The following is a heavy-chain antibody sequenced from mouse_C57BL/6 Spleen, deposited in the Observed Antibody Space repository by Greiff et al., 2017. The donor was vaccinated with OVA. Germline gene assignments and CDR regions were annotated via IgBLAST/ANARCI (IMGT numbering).Heavy chain of an antibody. V-gene: IGHV1-20*01. CDR2: INPYNGDT. CDR3: ARGGGSSSAWFAY. Sequence: EVKLLESGPELVKPGDSVKISCKASGYSFTGYFMNWVMQSHGKSLEWIGRINPYNGDTFYNQKFKGKATLTVDKSSSTAHMELRSLTSEDSAVYYCARGGGSSSAWFAYWGQGTLVTVSA. D-gene: IGHD1-1*01. J-gene: IGHJ3*01. CDR1: GYSFTGYF.